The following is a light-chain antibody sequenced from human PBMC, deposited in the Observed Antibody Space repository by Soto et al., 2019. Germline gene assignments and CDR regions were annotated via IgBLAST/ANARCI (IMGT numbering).Light chain of an antibody. V-gene: IGKV1-12*01. CDR2: AAS. CDR1: EDISSW. J-gene: IGKJ2*01. Sequence: DIQMTQSPSSVSASVGDRVTITCRASEDISSWLAWYQQKPGKAPKLLIYAASTLQSGVPPRFSGSGSGTDFTLTISSLQPEDFATYYCHQARSLPYAFGQGTNLEIK. CDR3: HQARSLPYA.